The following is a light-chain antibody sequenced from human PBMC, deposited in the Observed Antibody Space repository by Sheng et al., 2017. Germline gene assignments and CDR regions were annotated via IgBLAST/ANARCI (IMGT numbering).Light chain of an antibody. V-gene: IGLV3-19*01. Sequence: SSELTQDPAVSVALGQTVRITCQGDSLRSYYASWYQQKPGQAPVLVIYGKNNRPSGIPDRFSGSSSGNTASLTITGAQAEDEADYYCSSYTSSNSWLFGGGTKLTVL. J-gene: IGLJ3*02. CDR2: GKN. CDR1: SLRSYY. CDR3: SSYTSSNSWL.